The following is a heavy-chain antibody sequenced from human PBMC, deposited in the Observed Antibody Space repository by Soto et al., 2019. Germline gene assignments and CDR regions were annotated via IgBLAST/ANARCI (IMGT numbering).Heavy chain of an antibody. Sequence: GGSLRLSCAASGFTFSSYWMSWVRQAPGKGLEWVANIKQDGSEKYYVDSVKGRFTISRDNAKNSLYLQMNSLRAEDTAVYYCARDGFPDFWSGYAILTEGAWFDPWGQGTLVTVSS. CDR1: GFTFSSYW. D-gene: IGHD3-3*01. J-gene: IGHJ5*02. CDR2: IKQDGSEK. V-gene: IGHV3-7*01. CDR3: ARDGFPDFWSGYAILTEGAWFDP.